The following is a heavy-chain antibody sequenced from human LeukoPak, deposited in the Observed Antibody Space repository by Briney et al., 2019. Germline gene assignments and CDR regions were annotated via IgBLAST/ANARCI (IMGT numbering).Heavy chain of an antibody. J-gene: IGHJ4*02. CDR2: LYSGGST. Sequence: GGSLRLSCAASGFTFSRYWMHWVRQAPGKGLVWVSVLYSGGSTFYADSVKGRFTISRHNSENTLYLQMNSLRSDDTAVYYCARDGPGGSSYYFDYWGQGTLVTVSS. CDR3: ARDGPGGSSYYFDY. CDR1: GFTFSRYW. D-gene: IGHD1-26*01. V-gene: IGHV3-53*04.